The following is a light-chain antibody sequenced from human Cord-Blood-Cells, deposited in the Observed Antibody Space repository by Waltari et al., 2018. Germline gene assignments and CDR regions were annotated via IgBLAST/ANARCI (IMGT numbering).Light chain of an antibody. CDR2: EVS. Sequence: HSALTQPHSASGSPGQAVTLSCTGTSSDVGGFNYASWYQQHPGKAPKLMIDEVSKRPSGVPDRFSGSKSGNTASLTVSGLQAEDEADYYCSSYAGSNNYVFGTGTKVTVL. CDR3: SSYAGSNNYV. J-gene: IGLJ1*01. V-gene: IGLV2-8*01. CDR1: SSDVGGFNY.